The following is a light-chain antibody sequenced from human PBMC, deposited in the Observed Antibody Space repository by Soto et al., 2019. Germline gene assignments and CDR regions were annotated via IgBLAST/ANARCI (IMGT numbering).Light chain of an antibody. J-gene: IGLJ1*01. V-gene: IGLV2-14*01. CDR1: SSDVGGYNY. CDR3: SSYTSVNTLV. CDR2: DVT. Sequence: QSALTQPASVSGSPGQSITISCTGTSSDVGGYNYVSWYQQHPGKAPKLMIYDVTVRPSGVSNRFSGSKSGNTASLTISGLQAEDDADYYCSSYTSVNTLVFGTGTKLTVL.